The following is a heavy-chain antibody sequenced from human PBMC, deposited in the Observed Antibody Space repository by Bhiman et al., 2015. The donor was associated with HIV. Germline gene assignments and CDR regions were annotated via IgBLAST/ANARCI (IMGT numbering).Heavy chain of an antibody. CDR1: GFTFSSFG. J-gene: IGHJ3*02. Sequence: QVQLVESGGGVVQPGRSLRLSCAASGFTFSSFGMHWVRQAPGKGLEWVAVISYDGNNKYYADSVKGRFTISRDNAKNSLYLQMNSLRAEDTAVYYCARSNYLGAFDIWGQGTMVIVSS. V-gene: IGHV3-30*03. CDR2: ISYDGNNK. D-gene: IGHD1-7*01. CDR3: ARSNYLGAFDI.